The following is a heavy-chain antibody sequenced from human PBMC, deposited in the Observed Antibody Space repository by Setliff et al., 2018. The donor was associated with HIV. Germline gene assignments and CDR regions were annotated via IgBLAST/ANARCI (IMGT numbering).Heavy chain of an antibody. CDR1: GFTFSSYA. CDR3: AKDKSYHDYIWGSSVLAY. Sequence: PGGSLRLSCAASGFTFSSYAMNWVRQAPGKGLEWVSAITGGGDHTYYADSVKGRFTISRDNSRNTLFLQMNSLRPEDTAIYYCAKDKSYHDYIWGSSVLAYWGQGTLVTVSS. CDR2: ITGGGDHT. D-gene: IGHD3-16*01. V-gene: IGHV3-23*01. J-gene: IGHJ4*02.